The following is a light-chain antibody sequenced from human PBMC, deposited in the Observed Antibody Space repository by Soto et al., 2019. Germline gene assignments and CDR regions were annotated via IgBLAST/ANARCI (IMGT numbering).Light chain of an antibody. V-gene: IGLV2-14*01. Sequence: QSALTQPASVSGSPGQSITISCTGASGDVGGYNYVSWYQQHPGQAPKLMIYDVSNRPSGVSNRFSGSKSGNTASLTISGLQAEDEADYYRSSYTNTRGVFGGGTQLTVL. CDR3: SSYTNTRGV. CDR1: SGDVGGYNY. CDR2: DVS. J-gene: IGLJ2*01.